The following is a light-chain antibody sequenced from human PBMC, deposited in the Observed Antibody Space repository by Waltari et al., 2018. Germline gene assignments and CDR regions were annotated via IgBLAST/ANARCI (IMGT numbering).Light chain of an antibody. Sequence: EIVMPQSPATLSVSPGERATLSCRVSQSVSSYVAWYQQKPGQAPRLLIYSASTRATGIPARFSGSGSGTEFTLTISSLQSEDFAVYYCQQYNDRRTFGQGTKVEI. CDR1: QSVSSY. CDR2: SAS. V-gene: IGKV3-15*01. CDR3: QQYNDRRT. J-gene: IGKJ1*01.